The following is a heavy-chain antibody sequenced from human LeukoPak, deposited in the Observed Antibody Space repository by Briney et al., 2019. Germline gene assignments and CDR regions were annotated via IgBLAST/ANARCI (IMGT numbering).Heavy chain of an antibody. CDR1: GFNLRTYG. CDR2: SWYDGSTK. D-gene: IGHD2-21*02. J-gene: IGHJ4*02. V-gene: IGHV3-33*01. CDR3: ARDTKLVTLYYFDS. Sequence: GALRLSCASSGFNLRTYGMQWVRQAPGKGTEWVALSWYDGSTKYYADSVKGRFSISRDNSKNTVYLQVDGLRAEDTAVYYCARDTKLVTLYYFDSWGQGTLVTVSS.